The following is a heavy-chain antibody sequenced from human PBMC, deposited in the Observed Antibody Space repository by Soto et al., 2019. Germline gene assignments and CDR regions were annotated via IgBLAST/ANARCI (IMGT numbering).Heavy chain of an antibody. Sequence: QVQLVQSGAEVKKPGSSVHGSCKASGGTVSIYAISWVRQAPGQGLEWMGAIIPIFAILNSAQKFQGRLTITADKPTRTAYTELSSLRSEDTAVYYSARGAVVSPDHNIEATYYAGMAGWGQGPTVAVS. D-gene: IGHD3-22*01. CDR2: IIPIFAIL. J-gene: IGHJ6*02. CDR1: GGTVSIYA. CDR3: ARGAVVSPDHNIEATYYAGMAG. V-gene: IGHV1-69*17.